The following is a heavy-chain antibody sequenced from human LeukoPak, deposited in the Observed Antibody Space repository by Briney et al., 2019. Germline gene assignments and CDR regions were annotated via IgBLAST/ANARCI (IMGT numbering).Heavy chain of an antibody. J-gene: IGHJ4*02. V-gene: IGHV1-69*06. CDR1: GGTFSNYA. Sequence: GASVKLSCTASGGTFSNYAISWVRQAPGQGLEWMGGINPISGTANYEQKFQGRVTITPDKSTSTAYMELSSLRSEDSAVYYCARVYGSGSYYDYWGQGTLVTVSS. CDR2: INPISGTA. D-gene: IGHD3-10*01. CDR3: ARVYGSGSYYDY.